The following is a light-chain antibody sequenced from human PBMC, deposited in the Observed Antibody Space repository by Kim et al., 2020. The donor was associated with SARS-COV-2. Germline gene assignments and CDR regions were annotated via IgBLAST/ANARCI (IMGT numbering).Light chain of an antibody. J-gene: IGKJ4*01. V-gene: IGKV1-27*01. CDR3: QKYNNVPLT. CDR1: QGISNY. CDR2: AAA. Sequence: ASVGDRVTFTCRARQGISNYLAWYQQKPGTVPKLLIYAAATLQSGVPFRFIGSGSGTDFTLTISSLQPEDVATYYCQKYNNVPLTFGGGTNVDIK.